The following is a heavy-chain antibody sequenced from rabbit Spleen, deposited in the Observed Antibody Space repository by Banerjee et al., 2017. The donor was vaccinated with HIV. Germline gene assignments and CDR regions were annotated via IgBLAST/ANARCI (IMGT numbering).Heavy chain of an antibody. CDR3: ARDGDDDMGDFDL. D-gene: IGHD2-1*01. Sequence: QEQLEESGGDLVKPEGSPTLTCTASGFSFSGSYWICWVRQAPGKGLEWIACIGIAGGSPGYASWAKGRFTISKTSSTTVTLQMTGLTGADTATYFCARDGDDDMGDFDLWGPGTLVTVS. V-gene: IGHV1S45*01. CDR2: IGIAGGSP. CDR1: GFSFSGSYW. J-gene: IGHJ4*01.